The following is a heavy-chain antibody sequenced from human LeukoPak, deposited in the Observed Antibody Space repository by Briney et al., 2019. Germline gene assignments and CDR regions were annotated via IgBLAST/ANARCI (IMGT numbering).Heavy chain of an antibody. J-gene: IGHJ4*02. D-gene: IGHD6-13*01. V-gene: IGHV4-38-2*02. CDR2: IYHSGST. CDR3: ARDRDVSAGTDAFDY. CDR1: GYSISSGYY. Sequence: PSETLSLTCTVSGYSISSGYYWGWIRQPPGKGLEWIGSIYHSGSTYYNPSPKSRVTISLDTSKNQFSLKLSSVTAADTAVYYCARDRDVSAGTDAFDYWGQGTLVTVSS.